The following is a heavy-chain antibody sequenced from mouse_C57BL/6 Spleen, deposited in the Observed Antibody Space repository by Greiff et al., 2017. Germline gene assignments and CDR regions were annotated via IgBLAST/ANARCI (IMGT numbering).Heavy chain of an antibody. CDR2: ISNGGGST. Sequence: EVKLVESGGGLVQPGGSLKLSCAASGFTFSDYYMYWVRQTPEKRLEWVAYISNGGGSTYYPDTVKGRFTISRENAKNTLYLQMSRLKSEDTARYYCARQRGFAYWGQGTLVTVSA. CDR3: ARQRGFAY. J-gene: IGHJ3*01. V-gene: IGHV5-12*01. CDR1: GFTFSDYY.